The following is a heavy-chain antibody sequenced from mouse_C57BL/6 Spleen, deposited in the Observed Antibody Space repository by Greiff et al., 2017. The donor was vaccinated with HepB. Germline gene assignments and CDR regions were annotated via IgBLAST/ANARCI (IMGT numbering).Heavy chain of an antibody. CDR1: GYSFTDYN. CDR2: INPNYGTT. D-gene: IGHD1-1*01. J-gene: IGHJ4*01. CDR3: ARRTTVVATNAMDY. V-gene: IGHV1-39*01. Sequence: VQLQESGPELVKPGASVKISCKASGYSFTDYNMNWVKQSNGKSLEWIGVINPNYGTTSYNQKFKGKATLTVDQSSSTAYMQLNSQTSEDSAVYYCARRTTVVATNAMDYWGQGTSVTVSS.